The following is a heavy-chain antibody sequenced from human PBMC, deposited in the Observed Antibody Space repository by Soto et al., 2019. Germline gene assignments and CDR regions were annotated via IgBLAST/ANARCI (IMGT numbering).Heavy chain of an antibody. CDR2: IYSGGST. D-gene: IGHD5-18*01. V-gene: IGHV3-66*01. J-gene: IGHJ4*02. CDR3: ARDHDTAMVPYY. Sequence: GGSLRLSCAASGFTVSSNYMSWVRQAPGKGLEWVSVIYSGGSTYYADSVKGRFTISSDNSKNTLYLQMNSLRAEDTAVYYCARDHDTAMVPYYWGQGTLVTVSS. CDR1: GFTVSSNY.